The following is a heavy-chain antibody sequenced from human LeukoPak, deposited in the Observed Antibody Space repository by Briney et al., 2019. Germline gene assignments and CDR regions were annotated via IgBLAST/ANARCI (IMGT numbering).Heavy chain of an antibody. V-gene: IGHV4-59*01. Sequence: SETLSLTCTVSGGSISSYYWSWIRQPPGKGLEWIGYSYYSGGTNHNPSLKSRVTISVDTSKNQFSLKLSSVTAADTAVYYCARGSETDILTGYELDYWGQGTLVTVSS. D-gene: IGHD3-9*01. J-gene: IGHJ4*02. CDR2: SYYSGGT. CDR3: ARGSETDILTGYELDY. CDR1: GGSISSYY.